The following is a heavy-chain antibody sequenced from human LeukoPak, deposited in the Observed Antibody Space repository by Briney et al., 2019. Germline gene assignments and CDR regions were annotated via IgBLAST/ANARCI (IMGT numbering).Heavy chain of an antibody. V-gene: IGHV3-21*01. D-gene: IGHD2-21*02. CDR1: GFTFSRNT. Sequence: GSLRVSCAASGFTFSRNTMNWLRQAPGKGLEWVSSINSNSGHIYYADSVKGRFTISRDNTKSSLYLQMNSLRAEDMAVYYCARGYCGGDCYGDWGQGTLVTVSS. CDR2: INSNSGHI. CDR3: ARGYCGGDCYGD. J-gene: IGHJ1*01.